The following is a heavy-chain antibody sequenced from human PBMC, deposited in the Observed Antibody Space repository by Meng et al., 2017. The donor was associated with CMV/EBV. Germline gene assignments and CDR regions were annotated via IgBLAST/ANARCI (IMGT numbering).Heavy chain of an antibody. CDR2: INHSGST. D-gene: IGHD3-22*01. CDR1: GGSFRGYS. Sequence: VHVQQLEPGLLKPSGTLSLRGAVYGGSFRGYSWSWIRQPPGKGLEWIGEINHSGSTNYNPSLKSRVTISVGTSKNQFSLKLSSVTAADTAVYYCARPNDSSGYRNAFDIWGQGTMVTVSS. J-gene: IGHJ3*02. CDR3: ARPNDSSGYRNAFDI. V-gene: IGHV4-34*01.